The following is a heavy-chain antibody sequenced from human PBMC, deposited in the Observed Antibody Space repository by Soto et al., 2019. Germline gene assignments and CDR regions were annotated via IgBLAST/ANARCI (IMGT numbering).Heavy chain of an antibody. J-gene: IGHJ6*02. CDR1: GFTFSSYG. CDR3: AKAHRLRYFAWLSCMDV. Sequence: QVQLVESGGGVVQPGRSLRLSCAASGFTFSSYGMHGVRQAPGKGLEWVAVISYDGSNKYYADSVKGRFTISRDNSKNTLYLQMNSLRAEDTAVYYCAKAHRLRYFAWLSCMDVWGQGNTVTVSS. D-gene: IGHD3-9*01. CDR2: ISYDGSNK. V-gene: IGHV3-30*18.